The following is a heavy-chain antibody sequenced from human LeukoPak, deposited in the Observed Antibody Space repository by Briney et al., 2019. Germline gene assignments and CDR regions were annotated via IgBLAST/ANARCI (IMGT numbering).Heavy chain of an antibody. CDR1: GFTFSTCA. D-gene: IGHD3-10*01. CDR2: ISGSGDKT. J-gene: IGHJ3*02. CDR3: ARDLMVRGAPRAFDI. V-gene: IGHV3-23*01. Sequence: GGSLRLCCAASGFTFSTCAMTWVRQAPGKGLEWVSAISGSGDKTYYADSVKGRFTISRDNSKNTLYLQMNSLRAEDTAVYYCARDLMVRGAPRAFDIWGQGTMVTVSS.